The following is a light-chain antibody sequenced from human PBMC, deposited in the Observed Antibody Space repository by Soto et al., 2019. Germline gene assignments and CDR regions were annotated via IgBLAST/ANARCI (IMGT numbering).Light chain of an antibody. CDR3: QQYSDWPLT. V-gene: IGKV3-15*01. J-gene: IGKJ4*01. CDR2: GAS. Sequence: EIVMTQSPATLSVSPGERATLSCRASQTLYNNLAWYQQKLGQAPRLLIYGASARATDIPARFSGSGSGTEFTLTISGLQSEDFAIYYCQQYSDWPLTFGGWTKVEIK. CDR1: QTLYNN.